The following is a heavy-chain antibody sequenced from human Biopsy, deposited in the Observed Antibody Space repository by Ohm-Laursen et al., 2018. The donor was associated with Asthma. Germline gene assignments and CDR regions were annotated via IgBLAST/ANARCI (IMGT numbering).Heavy chain of an antibody. D-gene: IGHD3-22*01. CDR1: GGSLSGYY. Sequence: GTLSLTCTVSGGSLSGYYWSWIRQSPGKGMEWIGSMYHSGSPYYHPSLKSRATISVDTSKDQLSLKMSSVTAADTAVYFCVRHQYSSSWSTFDYWGQGALVTVSS. J-gene: IGHJ4*02. CDR2: MYHSGSP. CDR3: VRHQYSSSWSTFDY. V-gene: IGHV4-38-2*02.